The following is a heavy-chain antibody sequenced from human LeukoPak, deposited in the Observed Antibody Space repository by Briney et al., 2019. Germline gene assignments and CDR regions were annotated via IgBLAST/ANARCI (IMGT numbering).Heavy chain of an antibody. CDR2: VSSSGGNI. V-gene: IGHV3-48*04. Sequence: GGSLRLSCAASGFTFSSYSMDWVRQAPGKGLEWLSYVSSSGGNIQYADSVKGRFTISRDNAKNSLYLQMNNLKAEDTAVCYCVREGGSGSYSQFWGQGTLVTVSS. J-gene: IGHJ4*02. CDR1: GFTFSSYS. CDR3: VREGGSGSYSQF. D-gene: IGHD3-10*01.